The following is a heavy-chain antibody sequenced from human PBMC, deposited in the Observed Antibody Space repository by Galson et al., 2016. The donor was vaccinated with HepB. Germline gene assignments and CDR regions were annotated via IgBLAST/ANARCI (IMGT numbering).Heavy chain of an antibody. J-gene: IGHJ6*02. CDR2: ISYDGSNK. Sequence: SLRLSCAASGFTFSSYAMHWVRQAPGKGLEWVAVISYDGSNKYYADSVKGRFTISRDNSKSTLYLQMNGLRAEDTAVYYCAREGDDYGDYVSGDYYGIDVWGQGTTVTVSS. CDR3: AREGDDYGDYVSGDYYGIDV. V-gene: IGHV3-30-3*01. CDR1: GFTFSSYA. D-gene: IGHD4-17*01.